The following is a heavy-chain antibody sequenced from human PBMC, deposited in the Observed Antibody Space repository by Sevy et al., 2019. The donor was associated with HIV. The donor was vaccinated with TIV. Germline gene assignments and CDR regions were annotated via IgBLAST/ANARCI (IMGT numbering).Heavy chain of an antibody. CDR2: RFYSGGA. CDR3: ARHPLGNWFDL. J-gene: IGHJ5*02. CDR1: GGSISSSRHY. Sequence: SETLSLTCNVSGGSISSSRHYWGWIRQSPGKSLEWIGSRFYSGGAYYNPSLQSRVTMSVDPSKNQFSLNVNPVTAADAAVYYCARHPLGNWFDLWGQGILVTVSS. D-gene: IGHD3-16*01. V-gene: IGHV4-39*01.